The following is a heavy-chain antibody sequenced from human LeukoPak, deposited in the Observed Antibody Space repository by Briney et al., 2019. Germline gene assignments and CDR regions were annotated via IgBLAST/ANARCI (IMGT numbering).Heavy chain of an antibody. CDR3: ARGGLAAAGKGGFDP. CDR2: ISAYNGNT. CDR1: GYTFTIYG. J-gene: IGHJ5*02. Sequence: ASVTVSCKASGYTFTIYGISWVRQAPGQGLEWMGWISAYNGNTNYAQKLQGRVTMTTDTSTSTAYMELRSLRSDDTAVYYCARGGLAAAGKGGFDPWGQGTLVTVSS. V-gene: IGHV1-18*01. D-gene: IGHD6-13*01.